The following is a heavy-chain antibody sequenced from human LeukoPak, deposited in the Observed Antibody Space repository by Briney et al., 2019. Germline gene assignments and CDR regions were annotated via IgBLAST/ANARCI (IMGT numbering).Heavy chain of an antibody. CDR3: ARDYGGNYAFDI. D-gene: IGHD4-23*01. Sequence: GGSLRLSCAASGFTFSTYEMNWVRQAPGKGLEWVSYISSSGSTIYYADSVKGRFAISRDNSKNTLYLQMDSLRAEDTAVYCCARDYGGNYAFDIWGQGTMVTVSS. J-gene: IGHJ3*02. V-gene: IGHV3-48*03. CDR2: ISSSGSTI. CDR1: GFTFSTYE.